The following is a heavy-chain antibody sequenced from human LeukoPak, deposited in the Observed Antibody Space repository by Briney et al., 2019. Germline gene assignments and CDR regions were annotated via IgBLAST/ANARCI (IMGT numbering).Heavy chain of an antibody. CDR3: TTDAPYYGSGSYFSDFQH. D-gene: IGHD3-10*01. J-gene: IGHJ1*01. V-gene: IGHV3-15*01. Sequence: PGGSLRLSCAASGFTFSSYAMSWVRQAPGRGLEWVGRIKSKTDGGTTDYAAPVKGRFTISRDDSNKTLHLQMNSLKTEDTGVYYCTTDAPYYGSGSYFSDFQHWGQGTLVTVSS. CDR2: IKSKTDGGTT. CDR1: GFTFSSYA.